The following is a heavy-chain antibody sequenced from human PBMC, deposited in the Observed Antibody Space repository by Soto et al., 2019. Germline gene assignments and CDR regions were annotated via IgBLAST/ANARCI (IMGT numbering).Heavy chain of an antibody. V-gene: IGHV3-66*01. CDR1: GFTVSSNY. CDR3: ARDYMWQKLAFDY. D-gene: IGHD6-13*01. CDR2: IYSGGST. J-gene: IGHJ4*02. Sequence: PGGSLRLSCAASGFTVSSNYMSWVRQAPGKGLEWVSVIYSGGSTYYADSVKGRFTISRDNSKNTLYLQMNSLRAEDTAVYYCARDYMWQKLAFDYWGQGTLVTVSS.